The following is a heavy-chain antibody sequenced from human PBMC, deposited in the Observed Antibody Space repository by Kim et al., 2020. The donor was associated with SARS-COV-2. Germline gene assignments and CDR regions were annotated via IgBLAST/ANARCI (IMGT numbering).Heavy chain of an antibody. CDR3: AKTTITRIVVVIRDWYFDL. D-gene: IGHD3-22*01. J-gene: IGHJ2*01. Sequence: GGSLRLSCAASGFTFSNYAMSWVRQAPGKGLEWVSGISGSGGRTYYVDSVKGRLTISRDNSKNTLYLRMNSLRAEDTAVYYCAKTTITRIVVVIRDWYFDLWGRGTLVTVSS. V-gene: IGHV3-23*01. CDR2: ISGSGGRT. CDR1: GFTFSNYA.